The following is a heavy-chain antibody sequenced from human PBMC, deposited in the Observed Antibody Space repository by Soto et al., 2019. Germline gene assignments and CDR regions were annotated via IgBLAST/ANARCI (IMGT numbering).Heavy chain of an antibody. CDR1: GGTFSSYV. CDR3: ARGAEDYGDYRYYFDY. CDR2: IIPIFGTA. J-gene: IGHJ4*02. V-gene: IGHV1-69*01. D-gene: IGHD4-17*01. Sequence: QVQLVQSGAQVKKPRSSVKVSCEASGGTFSSYVISWVRQPPGQGLEWMGGIIPIFGTANYAQKFQGRVTITADESTSTAYMELSSLRSEDTAVYYCARGAEDYGDYRYYFDYWGQGTLVTVSS.